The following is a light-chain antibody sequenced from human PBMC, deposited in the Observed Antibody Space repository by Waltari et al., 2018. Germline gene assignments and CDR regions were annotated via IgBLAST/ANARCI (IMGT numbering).Light chain of an antibody. J-gene: IGKJ1*01. CDR1: QSICSY. CDR2: AAS. V-gene: IGKV1-39*01. CDR3: QQSFSVPWT. Sequence: DIQMTQSPSPLSASVGDRVTITCRASQSICSYLNWYQQKPGKVPKLLIFAASSLQSGVPSRFSCGGSGTDFTLTIRSLASEDFATYYCQQSFSVPWTFGQGTKVEIK.